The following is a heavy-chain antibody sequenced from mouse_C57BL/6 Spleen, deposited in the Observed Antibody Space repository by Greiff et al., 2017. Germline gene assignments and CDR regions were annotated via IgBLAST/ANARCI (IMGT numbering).Heavy chain of an antibody. Sequence: VQLQQSGAELVRPGASVTLSCKASGYTFTDYEMHWVKQTPVHGLEWIGAIDPETGGTAYNQKFKGKAILTADKYSSTAYMELRSLASEDSAVYYSTGDGFDYWGQGTTLTVSS. CDR2: IDPETGGT. D-gene: IGHD2-3*01. V-gene: IGHV1-15*01. J-gene: IGHJ2*01. CDR1: GYTFTDYE. CDR3: TGDGFDY.